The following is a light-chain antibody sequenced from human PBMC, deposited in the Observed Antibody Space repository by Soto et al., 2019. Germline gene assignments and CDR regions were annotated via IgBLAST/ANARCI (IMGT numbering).Light chain of an antibody. Sequence: QSVLTQAPSASGTPGQRVIISCSGSSSNIAGNTVNWYQRLPGTAHKLLIYTNDQRPSGVPVRFSASKSGTSASLAISGLQYEDESDYYCAAWDDSLNGYVFGTGTKVTVL. CDR2: TND. J-gene: IGLJ1*01. V-gene: IGLV1-44*01. CDR1: SSNIAGNT. CDR3: AAWDDSLNGYV.